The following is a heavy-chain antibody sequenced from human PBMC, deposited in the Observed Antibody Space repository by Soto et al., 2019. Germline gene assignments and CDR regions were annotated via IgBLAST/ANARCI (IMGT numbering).Heavy chain of an antibody. J-gene: IGHJ4*02. V-gene: IGHV3-74*01. D-gene: IGHD3-3*01. CDR2: INSDGSST. Sequence: EVQLVESGGGLVQPGGSLRLSCAASGFTFSSYWMHWVRQAPGKGLVWVSRINSDGSSTSYADSVKGRFTISRDNAKNTLYLQMNSLRAEDTAVYYCARDLVDPLTNLLEWFPPDYWGQGTLVTVSS. CDR1: GFTFSSYW. CDR3: ARDLVDPLTNLLEWFPPDY.